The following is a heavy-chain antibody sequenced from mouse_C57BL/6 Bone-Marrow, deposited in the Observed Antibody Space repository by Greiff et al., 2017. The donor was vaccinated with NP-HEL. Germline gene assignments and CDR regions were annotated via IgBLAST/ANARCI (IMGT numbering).Heavy chain of an antibody. CDR1: GYTFTSYT. J-gene: IGHJ4*01. CDR3: ARFYSNAMDY. V-gene: IGHV1-4*01. CDR2: INPSSGYT. D-gene: IGHD2-5*01. Sequence: VQLQQSGADLARPGASVKMSCKASGYTFTSYTMHWVKQRPGQGLEWIGYINPSSGYTKYNQKFKDKATLTADKSSSTAYMQLSSLTSEDSAVYYCARFYSNAMDYWGQGTSVTVSS.